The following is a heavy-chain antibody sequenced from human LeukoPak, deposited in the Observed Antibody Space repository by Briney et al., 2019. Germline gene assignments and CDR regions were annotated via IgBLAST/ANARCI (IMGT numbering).Heavy chain of an antibody. Sequence: ASVKVSCKASGYTFTGYYIHWVRQAPGQGLEWMGWVNPNSGGTIYAQNFQGRVTMTRDTSISTAYMELSRLRSDDTAVYYCASEDLNILTGYSAFDFWGQGTLVTVSS. CDR3: ASEDLNILTGYSAFDF. CDR1: GYTFTGYY. V-gene: IGHV1-2*02. CDR2: VNPNSGGT. D-gene: IGHD3-9*01. J-gene: IGHJ4*02.